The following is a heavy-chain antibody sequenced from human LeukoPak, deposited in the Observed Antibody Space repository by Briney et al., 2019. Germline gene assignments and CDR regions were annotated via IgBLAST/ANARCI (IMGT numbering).Heavy chain of an antibody. Sequence: ASVKVSCKASGYTFTSYYMHWVRQAPGQGLEWMGIINPTGGSADYAQKFQGRVTMTGDTSTSTVYMELSSLRSEVTAVYYCARHSGMDVWGKGTTVTVSS. CDR1: GYTFTSYY. CDR3: ARHSGMDV. CDR2: INPTGGSA. V-gene: IGHV1-46*01. J-gene: IGHJ6*04.